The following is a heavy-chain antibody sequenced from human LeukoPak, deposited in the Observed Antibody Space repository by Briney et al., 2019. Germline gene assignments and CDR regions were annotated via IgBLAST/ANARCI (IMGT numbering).Heavy chain of an antibody. CDR2: ISGSGDFA. CDR3: ARASVPYYYYYYMDV. V-gene: IGHV3-23*01. J-gene: IGHJ6*03. Sequence: GGSLRLSCAASGFTFSSYAMSWVRQAPGKGLEWVSAISGSGDFAYYADSVKGRFTISRDNSKNTLYLQMNSLRAEDTALYYCARASVPYYYYYYMDVWGKGTTVTVSS. D-gene: IGHD5/OR15-5a*01. CDR1: GFTFSSYA.